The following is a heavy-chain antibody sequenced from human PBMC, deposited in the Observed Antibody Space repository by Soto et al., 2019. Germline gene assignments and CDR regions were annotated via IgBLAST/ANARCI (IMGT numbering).Heavy chain of an antibody. V-gene: IGHV4-59*08. D-gene: IGHD2-2*01. J-gene: IGHJ5*02. Sequence: SETLSLTCTVSGGSISSYYWSWIRQPPGKGLEWIGYIYYSGSTNYNPSLKSRVTISVDTSKNQFSLKLSSVTAADTAVYYCARHHGQLPAGVNWFDPWAQGTLVTVSA. CDR3: ARHHGQLPAGVNWFDP. CDR2: IYYSGST. CDR1: GGSISSYY.